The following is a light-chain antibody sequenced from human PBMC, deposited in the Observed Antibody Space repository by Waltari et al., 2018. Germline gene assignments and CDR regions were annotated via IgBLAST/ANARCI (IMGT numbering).Light chain of an antibody. CDR1: SSDLSTYHY. CDR3: CSYTGGYTWV. J-gene: IGLJ3*02. Sequence: QSALTQPRSVSGSPGQSVPISCTGTSSDLSTYHYVSWYQQPPGKAPKLLIHDVTRRPSGVPDRFSGSRSGNTASLTISGLQAEDEADYYCCSYTGGYTWVFGGGTKLTVL. V-gene: IGLV2-11*01. CDR2: DVT.